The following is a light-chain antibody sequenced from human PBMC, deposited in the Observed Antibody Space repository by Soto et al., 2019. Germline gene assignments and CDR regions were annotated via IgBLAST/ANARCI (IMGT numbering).Light chain of an antibody. CDR2: WAS. Sequence: DIVMTQSPDSLAVSLGERATINCKSSQSVLYSSNNKNYLAWYQQKPGQPPKLLIYWASTRESGVPDRFSGSGSGTDFTLTISSLQAEDVAVYYCPQYYSTLPLTLGGGTQVEIK. CDR3: PQYYSTLPLT. J-gene: IGKJ4*01. CDR1: QSVLYSSNNKNY. V-gene: IGKV4-1*01.